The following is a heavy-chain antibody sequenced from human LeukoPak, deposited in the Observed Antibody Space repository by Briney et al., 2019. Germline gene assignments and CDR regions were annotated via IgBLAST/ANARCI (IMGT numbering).Heavy chain of an antibody. V-gene: IGHV4-4*07. CDR3: ARDLGDRGIAVDPEDGWFDP. CDR2: IYTSGST. J-gene: IGHJ5*02. Sequence: SEALSLTCTVSGGSISSYYWSWIRQPAGKGLEWIGRIYTSGSTNYNPSLKSRVTMSVDTSKNQFSLKLSSVTAADTAVYYCARDLGDRGIAVDPEDGWFDPWGQGTLVTVSS. CDR1: GGSISSYY. D-gene: IGHD6-19*01.